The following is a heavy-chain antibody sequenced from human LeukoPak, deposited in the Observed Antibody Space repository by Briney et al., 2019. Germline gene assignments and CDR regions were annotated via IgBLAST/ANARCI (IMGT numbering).Heavy chain of an antibody. Sequence: SQTLSLTCTVSGGSISSGSYYWSWIRQPAGKGLEWIGRIYTSGSTNYNPSLKSRVTISVDTSKNQFSLRLSSVTAADTAVYYCARGRGYYDSRGFDYWGQGTLVTVSS. CDR3: ARGRGYYDSRGFDY. CDR2: IYTSGST. V-gene: IGHV4-61*02. J-gene: IGHJ4*02. D-gene: IGHD3-22*01. CDR1: GGSISSGSYY.